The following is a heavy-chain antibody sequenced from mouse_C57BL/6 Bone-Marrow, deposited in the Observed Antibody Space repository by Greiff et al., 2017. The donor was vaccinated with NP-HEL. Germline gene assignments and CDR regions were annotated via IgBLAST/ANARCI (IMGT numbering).Heavy chain of an antibody. V-gene: IGHV1-61*01. CDR1: GYTFTSYW. D-gene: IGHD2-4*01. Sequence: VQLQQPGAELVRPGSSVKLSCKASGYTFTSYWMDWVKQRPGQGLEWIGNIYPSDSETHYNQKFKDKATLTVDKSSSTAYMQLSSLTSEDSAVYYCARRRYYDYDSYAMDYWGQGTSVTVSS. CDR2: IYPSDSET. CDR3: ARRRYYDYDSYAMDY. J-gene: IGHJ4*01.